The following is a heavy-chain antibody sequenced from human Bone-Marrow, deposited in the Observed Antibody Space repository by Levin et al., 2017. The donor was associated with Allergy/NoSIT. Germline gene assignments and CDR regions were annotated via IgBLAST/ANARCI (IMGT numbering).Heavy chain of an antibody. CDR1: GFMFNTYA. J-gene: IGHJ4*02. V-gene: IGHV3-23*01. CDR3: ATTKWFGEHYDY. Sequence: GGSLRLSCAASGFMFNTYAMTWVRQAPGKGLEWVSSISDSGTGTFYPDSLKGRFTISRDNFKNTLYLQMNSLRAEDTAIYYCATTKWFGEHYDYWGQGTLVTVSS. D-gene: IGHD3-10*01. CDR2: ISDSGTGT.